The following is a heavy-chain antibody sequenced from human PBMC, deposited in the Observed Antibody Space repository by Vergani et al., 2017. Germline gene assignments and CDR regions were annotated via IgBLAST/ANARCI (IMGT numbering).Heavy chain of an antibody. CDR2: ISYDGSNK. D-gene: IGHD3-22*01. CDR1: GFTFSSYS. CDR3: AKISDSSGYSYYYYYMDV. J-gene: IGHJ6*03. Sequence: QVQLVESGGGVVQPGRSLRLSCAASGFTFSSYSMHWVRQAPGKGLEWVAVISYDGSNKYYADSVKGRFTISRDNSKNTLYLQMNSLRAEDTAVYYCAKISDSSGYSYYYYYMDVWGKGTTVTVSS. V-gene: IGHV3-30*18.